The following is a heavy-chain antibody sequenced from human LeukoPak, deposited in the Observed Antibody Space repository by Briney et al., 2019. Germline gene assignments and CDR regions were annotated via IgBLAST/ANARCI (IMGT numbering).Heavy chain of an antibody. V-gene: IGHV1-69*04. D-gene: IGHD6-13*01. CDR2: IIPILGIA. J-gene: IGHJ5*02. CDR3: AKDSVLYSSSPDEFDP. Sequence: GSSVKVSCKASGGTFSSYAISWVRQAPGQGLEWMGRIIPILGIANYAQKFQGRVTITADKSTSTAYMELSSPRSEDTAVYYCAKDSVLYSSSPDEFDPWGQGTLVTVSS. CDR1: GGTFSSYA.